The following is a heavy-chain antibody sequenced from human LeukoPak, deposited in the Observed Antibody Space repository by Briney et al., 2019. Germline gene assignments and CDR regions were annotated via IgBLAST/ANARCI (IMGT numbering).Heavy chain of an antibody. V-gene: IGHV4-39*07. J-gene: IGHJ4*02. CDR3: ARDLSFDWFPYYFDY. CDR2: IFYSGNT. CDR1: SGSVSNSHYY. Sequence: SETLSLTCTVSSGSVSNSHYYWAWVRQPPGKGLEWLGSIFYSGNTHYNPSLKSPVSISIDTSKNQFSLKVSSVTAADTAIYYCARDLSFDWFPYYFDYWGQGILVTVSS. D-gene: IGHD3-9*01.